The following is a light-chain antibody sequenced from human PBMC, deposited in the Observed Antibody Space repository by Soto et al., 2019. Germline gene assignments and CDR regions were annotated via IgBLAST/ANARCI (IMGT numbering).Light chain of an antibody. CDR3: SSYTSTSMV. J-gene: IGLJ2*01. CDR2: DVD. V-gene: IGLV2-14*01. CDR1: SSDVGAYNY. Sequence: QSVLTQPASVSGSPGQSVSISCTGTSSDVGAYNYVSWYQQLPGKAPKLTIYDVDNRPSGVSDRFSGSKSGNTASLTISGLQAEDEADYYCSSYTSTSMVFGGGTKVTVL.